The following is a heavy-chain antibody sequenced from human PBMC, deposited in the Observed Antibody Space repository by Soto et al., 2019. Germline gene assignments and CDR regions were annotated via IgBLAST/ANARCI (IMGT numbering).Heavy chain of an antibody. V-gene: IGHV4-30-4*01. D-gene: IGHD5-12*01. CDR3: ARDGSRSHDAFDI. CDR2: IYYSGST. J-gene: IGHJ3*02. CDR1: GGSISSVDYY. Sequence: QVQLQESGPGLVKPSQTLSLTCTVSGGSISSVDYYWSWIRQPPGKGLEWIGYIYYSGSTYYNPSLKSRVTISVDTSKNQFALKLSSVTAADTAVYYCARDGSRSHDAFDIWGQGTMVTVSS.